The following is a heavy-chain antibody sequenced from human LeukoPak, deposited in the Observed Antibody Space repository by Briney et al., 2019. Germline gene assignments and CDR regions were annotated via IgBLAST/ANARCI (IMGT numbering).Heavy chain of an antibody. J-gene: IGHJ3*01. CDR3: ARRWVYDKRAFDA. D-gene: IGHD3-16*01. CDR1: GGSISSYY. CDR2: IYYSGST. V-gene: IGHV4-59*08. Sequence: SETLSLTCTVSGGSISSYYWSWIRQPPGKGLEWIGYIYYSGSTNYNPSLKSRVTISVDTSKNQFPLNLSSVTAADTAVYYCARRWVYDKRAFDAWGQGTMVTVSS.